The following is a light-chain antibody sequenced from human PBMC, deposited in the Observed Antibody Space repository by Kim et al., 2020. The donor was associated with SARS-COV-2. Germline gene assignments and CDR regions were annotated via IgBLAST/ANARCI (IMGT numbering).Light chain of an antibody. V-gene: IGKV3-11*01. Sequence: DIVLTQSPATMSLSLGDRAALSCRASQSVTNYLMWYQQKPDQPPRLLIYDASERAAGIPARFSSSGSGTSFTLTISNLEPEDFAVYYCQQRSLWPPTFGQGSKVEI. CDR1: QSVTNY. CDR2: DAS. CDR3: QQRSLWPPT. J-gene: IGKJ2*01.